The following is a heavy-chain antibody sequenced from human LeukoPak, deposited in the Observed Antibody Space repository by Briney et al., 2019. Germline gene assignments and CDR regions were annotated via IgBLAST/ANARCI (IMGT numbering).Heavy chain of an antibody. J-gene: IGHJ4*02. CDR2: IKTGGSGT. CDR1: GFTFNNYW. V-gene: IGHV3-7*01. D-gene: IGHD3-9*01. Sequence: GGSLRLSCAASGFTFNNYWLSWVRQAPGKGLEWVANIKTGGSGTYYVDAVKGRFTISRDNAKNSLYLQMNNLRVEDTAVYYCVRNLPGAGYWGQGTLVIVSS. CDR3: VRNLPGAGY.